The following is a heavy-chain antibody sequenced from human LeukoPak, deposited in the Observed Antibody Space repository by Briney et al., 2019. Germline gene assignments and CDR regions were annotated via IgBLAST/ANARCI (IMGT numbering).Heavy chain of an antibody. CDR3: ARAQVGNWFDP. CDR1: GFTVSSNY. Sequence: GGSLRLSCAASGFTVSSNYMSWVRQAPGKGLEWVSVIYSGGSTYYADSVKGRFTISRDNSKNTLYLQMNSLRAEDTAVYYCARAQVGNWFDPWGQGTLVTVSS. CDR2: IYSGGST. J-gene: IGHJ5*02. V-gene: IGHV3-66*02.